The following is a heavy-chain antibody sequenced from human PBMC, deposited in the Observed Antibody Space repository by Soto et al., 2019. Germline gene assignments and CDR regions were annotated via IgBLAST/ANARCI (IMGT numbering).Heavy chain of an antibody. D-gene: IGHD1-7*01. J-gene: IGHJ4*02. V-gene: IGHV3-33*01. CDR3: AAATTWNFHFHY. CDR2: IWYDGSNR. Sequence: QVQLVESGGGVVQPGTSLRHSCAASGFTISTHGMHWVRQAPGKGLEWVANIWYDGSNRFYADSVKGRFIISKDNSKNTLYLQMSSLRAEDTAVYYCAAATTWNFHFHYWGQGTQVTVSS. CDR1: GFTISTHG.